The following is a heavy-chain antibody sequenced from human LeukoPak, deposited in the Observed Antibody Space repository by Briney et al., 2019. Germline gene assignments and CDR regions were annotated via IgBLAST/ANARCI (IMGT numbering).Heavy chain of an antibody. CDR1: GFTFSSYG. D-gene: IGHD3-3*01. Sequence: PGGSLRLSCAASGFTFSSYGMHWVRQAPGKGLEWVAVISYGGSNKYYADSVKGRFTISRDNSKNTLYLQMNSLRAEDTAVYYCAKLIPTYYDFWSGSQYYGMDVWGQGTTVTVSS. J-gene: IGHJ6*02. CDR2: ISYGGSNK. V-gene: IGHV3-30*18. CDR3: AKLIPTYYDFWSGSQYYGMDV.